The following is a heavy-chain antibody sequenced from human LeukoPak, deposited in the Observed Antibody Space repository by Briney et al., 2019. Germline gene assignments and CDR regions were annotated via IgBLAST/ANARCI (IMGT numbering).Heavy chain of an antibody. CDR1: GGSISSYY. V-gene: IGHV4-34*01. CDR2: INHSGST. CDR3: ARVPPQGPIAVAGYYFDY. J-gene: IGHJ4*02. D-gene: IGHD6-19*01. Sequence: SETLSLTCTVSGGSISSYYWSWIRQPPGKGLEWIGEINHSGSTNYNPSLKSRVTISVDTSKNQFSLKLSSVTAADTAVYYCARVPPQGPIAVAGYYFDYWGQGTLVTVSS.